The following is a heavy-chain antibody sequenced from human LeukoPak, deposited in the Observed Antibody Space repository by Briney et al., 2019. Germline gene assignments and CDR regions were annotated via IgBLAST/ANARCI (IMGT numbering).Heavy chain of an antibody. J-gene: IGHJ6*02. V-gene: IGHV3-23*01. Sequence: GGSLRLSCAASGFTFSSYAMSWVRQAPGKGLEWGSAISGSGGSTYYADSVKGRFTISRDNSKNTLYLQMNSLRAEDTAVYYCAKALGYCSSTSCYYYYGMDVWGQGTTVTVSS. D-gene: IGHD2-2*01. CDR1: GFTFSSYA. CDR3: AKALGYCSSTSCYYYYGMDV. CDR2: ISGSGGST.